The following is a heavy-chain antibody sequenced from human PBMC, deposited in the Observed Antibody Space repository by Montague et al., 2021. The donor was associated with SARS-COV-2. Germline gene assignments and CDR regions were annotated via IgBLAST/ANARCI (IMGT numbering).Heavy chain of an antibody. Sequence: SETLSLTCTVSGGSISSYYWSWIRQPPGKGLEWIGNIYYSGSTNYNPSLKSRVTIAVDTSKNQFSLKLSSVTAADTAVYYCARGDVDTAMVYYFDFWGQGTMVTVSS. CDR2: IYYSGST. J-gene: IGHJ4*02. V-gene: IGHV4-59*01. CDR1: GGSISSYY. CDR3: ARGDVDTAMVYYFDF. D-gene: IGHD5-18*01.